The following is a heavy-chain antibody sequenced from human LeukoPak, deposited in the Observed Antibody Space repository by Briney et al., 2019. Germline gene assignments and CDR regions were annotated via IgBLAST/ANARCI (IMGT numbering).Heavy chain of an antibody. CDR1: GDTVSSNSAA. J-gene: IGHJ4*02. CDR2: TYYMSKWYN. V-gene: IGHV6-1*01. Sequence: SQTLSLTCALSGDTVSSNSAACNWIRQPPSRGLEWLGRTYYMSKWYNEYAVSVKSRITIIPDTSKNEFSLQLNSVPPEDTAVYYCAASKAVAGRFDYWGQGTLVTVSS. D-gene: IGHD6-19*01. CDR3: AASKAVAGRFDY.